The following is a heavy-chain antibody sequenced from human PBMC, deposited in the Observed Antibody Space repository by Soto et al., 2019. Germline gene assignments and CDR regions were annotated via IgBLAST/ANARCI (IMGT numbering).Heavy chain of an antibody. CDR1: GYTFSSYS. J-gene: IGHJ4*02. CDR2: ISTSKGNT. CDR3: ATRSPAFDY. Sequence: QVQLVQSGPEVKKPGASVKVSCKTSGYTFSSYSISWVRQAPGQGLEWMGWISTSKGNTNYAKKFQGRVTMTTDTSTSTGYMELRSLRSDDTAVYYCATRSPAFDYWGQGTVVTVSS. V-gene: IGHV1-18*01.